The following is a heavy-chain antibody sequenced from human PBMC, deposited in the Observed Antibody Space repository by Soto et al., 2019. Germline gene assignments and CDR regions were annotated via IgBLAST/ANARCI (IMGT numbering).Heavy chain of an antibody. Sequence: QVQLQESGPGLVKPSQTLSLTCTVSGGSISSGGYYWSWIRQHPGKGLEWIGYIYYSGSTYYNPSLKSRVTISVDTSKNQFSVKLSSVTAADTAVYYCARGPNDFWSGYYSYYYYGMDVWGQGTTVTVSS. CDR1: GGSISSGGYY. J-gene: IGHJ6*02. CDR2: IYYSGST. V-gene: IGHV4-31*03. D-gene: IGHD3-3*01. CDR3: ARGPNDFWSGYYSYYYYGMDV.